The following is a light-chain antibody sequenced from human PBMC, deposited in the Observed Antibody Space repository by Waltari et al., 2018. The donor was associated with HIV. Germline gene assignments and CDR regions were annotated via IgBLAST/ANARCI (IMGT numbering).Light chain of an antibody. CDR1: NSNVTSYTL. V-gene: IGLV2-23*02. Sequence: QSAITQPASVSGSPGQSVTISCTATNSNVTSYTLVSWYHQHPGISHKHIVYEVTQRPSGVSSRFSGSKSGNTASLTISGLQAEDEANYYCCSYTGTNPFLLFGGGTKLTVL. CDR3: CSYTGTNPFLL. CDR2: EVT. J-gene: IGLJ2*01.